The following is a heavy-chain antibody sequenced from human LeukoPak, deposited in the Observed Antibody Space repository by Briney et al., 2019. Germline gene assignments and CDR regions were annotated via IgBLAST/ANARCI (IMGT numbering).Heavy chain of an antibody. CDR1: GFTFSSYS. CDR3: AKRIRQQLAIDS. Sequence: GGSLRLSCAASGFTFSSYSMNWVRQAPGKGLEWVSSISSSSSSYIYYADSVKGRFTISRDNSKNTLYLQMNSLRAEDTAVYYCAKRIRQQLAIDSWGQGTLVTVSS. V-gene: IGHV3-21*04. CDR2: ISSSSSSYI. D-gene: IGHD6-13*01. J-gene: IGHJ4*02.